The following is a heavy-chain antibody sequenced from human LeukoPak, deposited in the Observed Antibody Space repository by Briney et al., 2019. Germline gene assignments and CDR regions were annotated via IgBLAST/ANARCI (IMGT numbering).Heavy chain of an antibody. CDR1: GFTVSSNY. D-gene: IGHD6-13*01. CDR3: ARMLISRGYYVDC. J-gene: IGHJ4*02. Sequence: PGGSLRLSCAASGFTVSSNYMSWVRQAPGKGLEWVSVIYSGGTTYYADSVKGRFTISRDDSRDTLYLQMNSLGAEDTAVYYCARMLISRGYYVDCWGQGTLVTVSP. V-gene: IGHV3-53*01. CDR2: IYSGGTT.